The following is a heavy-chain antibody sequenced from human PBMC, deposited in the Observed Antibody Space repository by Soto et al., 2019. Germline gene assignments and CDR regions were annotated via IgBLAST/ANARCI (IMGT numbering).Heavy chain of an antibody. V-gene: IGHV4-28*03. CDR1: GYSISSSNW. D-gene: IGHD1-26*01. Sequence: SETLSLTCAVSGYSISSSNWWGWIRQPPGKGLEWIGYIYYSGTTYYNPSLKSRVTMSVDTSKNQFSLKLTSVTAADTAVYYCARGWWEREGYVMDVWGQGTTVTVSS. J-gene: IGHJ6*02. CDR3: ARGWWEREGYVMDV. CDR2: IYYSGTT.